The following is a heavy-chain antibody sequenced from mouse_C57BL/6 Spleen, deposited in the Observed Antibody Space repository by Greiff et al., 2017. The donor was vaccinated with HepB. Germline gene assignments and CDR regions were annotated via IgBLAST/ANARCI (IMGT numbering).Heavy chain of an antibody. Sequence: EVQLQQSGTVLARPGASVKMSCKTSGYTFTSYWMHWVKQRPGQGLDWIGAIYPGNSDTSYNQKFKGKGKLTAVTSASTAYMELSSLTNEDSAVYYCTREGTGYAMDYWGQGASVTVSS. V-gene: IGHV1-5*01. CDR3: TREGTGYAMDY. CDR1: GYTFTSYW. J-gene: IGHJ4*01. CDR2: IYPGNSDT. D-gene: IGHD2-14*01.